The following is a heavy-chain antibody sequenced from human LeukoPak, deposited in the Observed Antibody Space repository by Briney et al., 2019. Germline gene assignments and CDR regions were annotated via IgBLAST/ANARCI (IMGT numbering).Heavy chain of an antibody. CDR3: ARDTNGGGWFDP. CDR2: IKQDGSEK. Sequence: GGSLRLSCEASGFSFSTYWMSWVRQAPGKGLEWVAHIKQDGSEKYYVDSVMGRFTISRDNAKKSLYLQMNSLRAEDTSVYYCARDTNGGGWFDPWGQGTLVTVSS. D-gene: IGHD4-23*01. V-gene: IGHV3-7*01. J-gene: IGHJ5*02. CDR1: GFSFSTYW.